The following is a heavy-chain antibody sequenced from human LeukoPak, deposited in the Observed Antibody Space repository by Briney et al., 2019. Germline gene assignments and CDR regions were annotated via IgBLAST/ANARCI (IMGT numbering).Heavy chain of an antibody. D-gene: IGHD6-13*01. CDR3: ARGGPSSRYFDY. V-gene: IGHV4-34*01. J-gene: IGHJ4*02. Sequence: SETLSLTCAIYGGSFSGYHWSWIRQPPGKGLEWIGEINHRGSTNYNPSLRSRVTISIDTSRNRFSLDLSSVTAADTAVYYCARGGPSSRYFDYWGQGALVTVSS. CDR2: INHRGST. CDR1: GGSFSGYH.